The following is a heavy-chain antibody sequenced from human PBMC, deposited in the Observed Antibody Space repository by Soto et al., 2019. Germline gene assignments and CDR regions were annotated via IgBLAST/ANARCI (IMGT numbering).Heavy chain of an antibody. D-gene: IGHD6-6*01. Sequence: GGSLRLSCAASGFTFSSYWMHWVRQAPGKGLVWVSRIDTYGSATRYADSVKGRFTISRDNAKNTLYLQMNSLRAEDTAVYYCATAVRPNYYYGMDVWGQGTTVTVSS. CDR2: IDTYGSAT. V-gene: IGHV3-74*01. CDR3: ATAVRPNYYYGMDV. CDR1: GFTFSSYW. J-gene: IGHJ6*02.